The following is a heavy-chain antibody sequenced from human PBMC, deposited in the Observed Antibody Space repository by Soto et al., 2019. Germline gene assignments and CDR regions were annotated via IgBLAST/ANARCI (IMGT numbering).Heavy chain of an antibody. Sequence: ASETLSLTCAVSSGSISSSNWWSWVRQPPGKGLEWIGEIYHSGSTNYNPSLKSRVTISVDKSKNQFSLKLSSVTAADTAVYYCARDESSGWYSGFDYWGQGTLVTVSS. CDR2: IYHSGST. J-gene: IGHJ4*02. CDR3: ARDESSGWYSGFDY. D-gene: IGHD6-19*01. CDR1: SGSISSSNW. V-gene: IGHV4-4*02.